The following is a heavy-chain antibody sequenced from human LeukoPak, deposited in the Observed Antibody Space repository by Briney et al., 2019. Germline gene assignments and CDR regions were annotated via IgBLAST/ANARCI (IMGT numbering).Heavy chain of an antibody. J-gene: IGHJ6*02. V-gene: IGHV3-30-3*01. CDR2: VSYDGSNR. D-gene: IGHD1-26*01. CDR3: ARGGGATGIWGAMDV. CDR1: EFTFSSYA. Sequence: PGGSLRLSCAASEFTFSSYAMHWVRQAPGKGLDWVAVVSYDGSNRYYADSVKGRFTISRDDSKNTLYLQMNSLRVEDTGVYYCARGGGATGIWGAMDVWGQGTTVTLS.